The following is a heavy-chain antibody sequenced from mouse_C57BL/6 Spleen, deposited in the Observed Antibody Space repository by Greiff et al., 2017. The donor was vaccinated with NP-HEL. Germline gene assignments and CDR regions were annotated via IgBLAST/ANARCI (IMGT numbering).Heavy chain of an antibody. CDR2: IDPSAGST. Sequence: QVQLQQSGAELVKPGASVKLSCKASGYTFTSYWMQWVKQRPGQGLEWIGEIDPSAGSTNYNQKFKGKATLTVDTSSSTAYMQLSSLTSEDSAVYYCARGIYDGDSLDFDVWGTGTTVTVSS. J-gene: IGHJ1*03. CDR3: ARGIYDGDSLDFDV. V-gene: IGHV1-50*01. D-gene: IGHD2-3*01. CDR1: GYTFTSYW.